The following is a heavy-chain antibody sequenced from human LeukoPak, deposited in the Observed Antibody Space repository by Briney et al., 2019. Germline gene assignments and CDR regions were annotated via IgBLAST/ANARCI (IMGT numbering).Heavy chain of an antibody. CDR2: INPNSGGT. D-gene: IGHD6-6*01. Sequence: GASVKVSCKASGYTFTSYGISWVRQAPGQGLEWMGWINPNSGGTNYAQKFQGRVTMTRDTSISTAYMELSRLRSDDTAVYYCARGLRIAARTTRSYYYMDVWGKGTTVTVSS. CDR3: ARGLRIAARTTRSYYYMDV. J-gene: IGHJ6*03. V-gene: IGHV1-2*02. CDR1: GYTFTSYG.